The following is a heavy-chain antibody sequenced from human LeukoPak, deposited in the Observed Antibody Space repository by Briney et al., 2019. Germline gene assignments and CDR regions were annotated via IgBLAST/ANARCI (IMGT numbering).Heavy chain of an antibody. J-gene: IGHJ4*02. D-gene: IGHD6-19*01. CDR1: GFTVSSNY. CDR3: ARDPGGSGWYYPHLDY. CDR2: IYSGGST. Sequence: GGSLRLSCAASGFTVSSNYMSWVRQAPGKGPEWVSVIYSGGSTYYADSVKGRFTISRDNSKNTLYLQMNSLRAEDTAVYYCARDPGGSGWYYPHLDYWGQGTLVTVSS. V-gene: IGHV3-53*01.